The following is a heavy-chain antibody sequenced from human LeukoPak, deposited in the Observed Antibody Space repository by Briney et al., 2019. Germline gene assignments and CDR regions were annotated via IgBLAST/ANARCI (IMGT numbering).Heavy chain of an antibody. CDR3: ARLVGANN. CDR2: VRKKTNSYTT. D-gene: IGHD1-26*01. V-gene: IGHV3-72*01. Sequence: GGALRLSGAASGFPFSDHDMDWVGQAPGKGLEWVGRVRKKTNSYTTEYAASVKGRFTISRDDSQNSLYLQMNSLTAEDTAVYYCARLVGANNGGQGTLVIVSS. CDR1: GFPFSDHD. J-gene: IGHJ4*02.